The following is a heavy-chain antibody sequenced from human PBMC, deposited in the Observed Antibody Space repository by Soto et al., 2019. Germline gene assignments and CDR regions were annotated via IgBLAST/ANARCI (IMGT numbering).Heavy chain of an antibody. CDR3: ARGPGYTYGYRYFDL. V-gene: IGHV3-72*01. J-gene: IGHJ2*01. CDR1: GFTFSDYY. Sequence: EVQLVESGGGLVQPGGSLRLSFAASGFTFSDYYMDWVRQAPGKGLEWIGRFRNKANDYTTEYAASVKGRFTVSRDNSKNSQYLQMNRLSPGDTAVYYCARGPGYTYGYRYFDLWGRGTLVTVSS. D-gene: IGHD5-18*01. CDR2: FRNKANDYTT.